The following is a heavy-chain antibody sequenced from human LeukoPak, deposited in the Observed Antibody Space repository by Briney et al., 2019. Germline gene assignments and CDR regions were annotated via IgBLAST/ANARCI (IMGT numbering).Heavy chain of an antibody. D-gene: IGHD5-18*01. CDR2: ISSGSSYM. CDR3: AYTAMVKY. Sequence: PGGSLRLSCAASGFTFSSYSMNWVRQAPGKGLEWVSSISSGSSYMYYADSVKGRFTISRDNAKNSLYLQMNSLRAEDTAVYYCAYTAMVKYWGQGTLVTVSS. CDR1: GFTFSSYS. V-gene: IGHV3-21*01. J-gene: IGHJ4*02.